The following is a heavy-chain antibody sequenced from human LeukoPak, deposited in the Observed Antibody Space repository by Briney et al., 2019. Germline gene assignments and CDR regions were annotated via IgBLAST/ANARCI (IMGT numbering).Heavy chain of an antibody. CDR1: GFTFSSYT. V-gene: IGHV3-21*01. CDR2: ISSSSSSYI. CDR3: ARDLIIWGASLLGVFDI. D-gene: IGHD3-16*01. J-gene: IGHJ3*02. Sequence: GGSLRLSCAASGFTFSSYTMNWVRQAPGKGLEWVSSISSSSSSYIYYADSVKGRFTISRDNAKNSLYLQMNSLRAEDTAVYYCARDLIIWGASLLGVFDIWGQGTMVTVSS.